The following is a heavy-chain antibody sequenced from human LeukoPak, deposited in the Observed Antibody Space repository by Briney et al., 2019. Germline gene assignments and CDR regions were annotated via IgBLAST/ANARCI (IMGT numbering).Heavy chain of an antibody. D-gene: IGHD3-9*01. Sequence: GGSLRLSCAASGFTFGNYSMSWVRQAPGKGLEWVSTISGSGGSTYSADSVRGRSTISRDNSKSTLYLQLNILRAEDTAVYYCAKGRSFDWAYYYYYMDVWGKGTTVTVSS. CDR2: ISGSGGST. CDR3: AKGRSFDWAYYYYYMDV. J-gene: IGHJ6*03. CDR1: GFTFGNYS. V-gene: IGHV3-23*01.